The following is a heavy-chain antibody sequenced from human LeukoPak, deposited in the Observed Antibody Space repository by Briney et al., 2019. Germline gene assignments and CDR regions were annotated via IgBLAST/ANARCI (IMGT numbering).Heavy chain of an antibody. V-gene: IGHV3-48*03. Sequence: GGSLRLSCAASGFTFSSYEMNWVRQAPGKGLEWVSYISSSGSTIYYADSVKGRFTISRDNAKNSLYLQMNSLRAEDTAVYYCARVGWEIVVPGDYFDYWGQGTLVTVSS. CDR2: ISSSGSTI. D-gene: IGHD2-2*01. CDR1: GFTFSSYE. CDR3: ARVGWEIVVPGDYFDY. J-gene: IGHJ4*02.